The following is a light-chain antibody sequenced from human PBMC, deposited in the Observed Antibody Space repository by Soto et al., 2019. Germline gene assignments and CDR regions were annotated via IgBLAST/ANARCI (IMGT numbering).Light chain of an antibody. V-gene: IGKV3-15*01. Sequence: EIVLTQSPATLSVSPGERATLSCRASQSVSSNLAWYQQKPGQAPRLLIYGASTRATGIPTRFSGSGSGTKFTLTISSLQSDDFVAYYCQHYHNWPPWTFGQGTKVEIK. CDR1: QSVSSN. CDR2: GAS. CDR3: QHYHNWPPWT. J-gene: IGKJ1*01.